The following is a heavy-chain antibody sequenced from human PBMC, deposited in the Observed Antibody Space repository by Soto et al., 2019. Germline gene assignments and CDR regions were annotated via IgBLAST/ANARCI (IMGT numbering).Heavy chain of an antibody. Sequence: SETLSLTCTVSGGSITNYYWSWNRQPPGKGLEWIGYIHYSGSTKYNPSLKSRVTISADTSKNQFSLKLSSVTAADTAVYYCARGHYDFWSGYFATIDYWGQGTLVTVSS. D-gene: IGHD3-3*01. J-gene: IGHJ4*02. CDR2: IHYSGST. CDR3: ARGHYDFWSGYFATIDY. CDR1: GGSITNYY. V-gene: IGHV4-59*08.